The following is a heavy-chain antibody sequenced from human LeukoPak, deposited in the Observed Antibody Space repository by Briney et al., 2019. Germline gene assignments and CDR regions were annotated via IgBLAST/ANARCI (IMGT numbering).Heavy chain of an antibody. Sequence: GASVKVSCKASGYTFTGYYMHWVRQAPGQGLEWMGWMNPNSGNTGYAQKFQGRVTMTRNTSISTAYMELSSLRSEDTAVYYCASDLSSRRFDPWGQGTLVTVSS. V-gene: IGHV1-8*02. D-gene: IGHD3/OR15-3a*01. CDR2: MNPNSGNT. CDR1: GYTFTGYY. CDR3: ASDLSSRRFDP. J-gene: IGHJ5*02.